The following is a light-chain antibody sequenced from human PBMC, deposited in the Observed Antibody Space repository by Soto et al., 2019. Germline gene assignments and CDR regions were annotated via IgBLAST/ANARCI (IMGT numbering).Light chain of an antibody. Sequence: DIQMTQSPSSLSASVGYRVTITCRASQSISTYLNWYQQRPGKAPKVQIYDSSSLQSGVPSRFSGSGSGTDFTLIISSLQPEDSGKYYCQQSYSSPWTFGQGTKVAIK. V-gene: IGKV1-39*01. CDR2: DSS. J-gene: IGKJ1*01. CDR3: QQSYSSPWT. CDR1: QSISTY.